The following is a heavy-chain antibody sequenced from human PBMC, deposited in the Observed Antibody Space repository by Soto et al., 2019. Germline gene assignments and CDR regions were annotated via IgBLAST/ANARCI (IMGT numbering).Heavy chain of an antibody. J-gene: IGHJ4*02. D-gene: IGHD5-12*01. V-gene: IGHV4-38-2*01. CDR1: GYSVRSGYY. Sequence: SETLSLTCAVSGYSVRSGYYWAWIRQSPGKGLEWLGSVAHSGSTYYNPSLKSRVTMSVDTSKNQISLNLFSVTAADTALYYCARVHTRGSGCDYWGQGTLGTVSS. CDR3: ARVHTRGSGCDY. CDR2: VAHSGST.